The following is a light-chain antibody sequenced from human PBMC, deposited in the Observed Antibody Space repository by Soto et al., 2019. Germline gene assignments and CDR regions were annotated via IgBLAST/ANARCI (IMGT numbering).Light chain of an antibody. CDR3: SSYTSSSTLVV. CDR2: EVS. Sequence: QLVLTQPASVSGSPGQSITISCTGTSSDVGGYNYVSWYQQHPGKAPKLRIYEVSNRPSGVSNRFSGSKSGNTASLTISGLQAEDEAAYYCSSYTSSSTLVVFGGGTKVTVL. V-gene: IGLV2-14*01. CDR1: SSDVGGYNY. J-gene: IGLJ2*01.